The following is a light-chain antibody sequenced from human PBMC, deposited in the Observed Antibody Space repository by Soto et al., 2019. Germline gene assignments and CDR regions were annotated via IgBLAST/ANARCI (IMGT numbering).Light chain of an antibody. CDR2: GAS. Sequence: EIVMTQSPVTLSVSPGERATLFCRASQSASTNLAWYQHKPGQAPRLLIYGASTRATAIPARFSGSGSGTDFTLNINSLECEDFAVYYCQHTTSWPRIAFGQGTRLEI. J-gene: IGKJ5*01. CDR1: QSASTN. CDR3: QHTTSWPRIA. V-gene: IGKV3-15*01.